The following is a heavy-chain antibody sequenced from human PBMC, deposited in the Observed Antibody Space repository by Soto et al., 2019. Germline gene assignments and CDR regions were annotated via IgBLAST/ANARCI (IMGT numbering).Heavy chain of an antibody. CDR3: ARVFSSGSGWMYYFDF. CDR2: VFHTGGT. J-gene: IGHJ4*02. V-gene: IGHV4-4*02. CDR1: SDSIAGENW. Sequence: QVQLQESGPGLVKPSETLSLTCTVSSDSIAGENWWSWVRQPPGLGLEWIGEVFHTGGTNYNPSLKSRVTMEVDKSKNQFSLKLISATAADTAVYYCARVFSSGSGWMYYFDFWGQGTLVSVPS. D-gene: IGHD6-19*01.